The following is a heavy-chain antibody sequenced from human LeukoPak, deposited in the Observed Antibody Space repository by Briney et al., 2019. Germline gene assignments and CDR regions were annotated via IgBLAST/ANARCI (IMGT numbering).Heavy chain of an antibody. V-gene: IGHV3-66*01. CDR2: IYSGGST. D-gene: IGHD6-19*01. CDR1: GFTFSSYA. CDR3: ARDATPYSSGGDY. J-gene: IGHJ4*02. Sequence: QPGGSLRLSCAASGFTFSSYAMSWVRQAPGKGLEWVSVIYSGGSTYYADSVKGRFTISRDNSKNTLYLQMNSLRAEDTAVYYCARDATPYSSGGDYWGQGTLVTVSS.